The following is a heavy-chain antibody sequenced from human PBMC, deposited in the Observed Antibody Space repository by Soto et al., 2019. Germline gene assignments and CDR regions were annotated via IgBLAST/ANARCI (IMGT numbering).Heavy chain of an antibody. CDR3: ATAGTTFGVVRNHWLDP. V-gene: IGHV4-59*13. Sequence: SETLSLTCSVSGVSMSGFYWSWIRQSPGQGLEWIGYIYYSGSTTYNPSLRSRVTISADMSNNQFFLNLTSVTAADTAVYYCATAGTTFGVVRNHWLDPWGQGTLVTVSS. CDR2: IYYSGST. D-gene: IGHD3-3*01. CDR1: GVSMSGFY. J-gene: IGHJ5*02.